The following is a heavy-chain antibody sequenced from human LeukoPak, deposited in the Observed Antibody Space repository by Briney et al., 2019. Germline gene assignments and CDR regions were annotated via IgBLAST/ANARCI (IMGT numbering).Heavy chain of an antibody. V-gene: IGHV3-74*01. CDR3: ARAMLDSSGRDY. J-gene: IGHJ4*02. D-gene: IGHD3-22*01. CDR2: INTDGSNT. CDR1: GFTFSSHA. Sequence: GGSLRLSCAASGFTFSSHAMHWVRQAPGKGLVWVSRINTDGSNTGYADSVKGRFTISRDNAKNTVYLQINSLRAEDTALYYCARAMLDSSGRDYWGQGTLVTVSS.